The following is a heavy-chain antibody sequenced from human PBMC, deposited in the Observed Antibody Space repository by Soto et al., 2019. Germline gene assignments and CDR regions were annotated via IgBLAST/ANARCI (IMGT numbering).Heavy chain of an antibody. CDR3: ARVGHSGRCFEY. Sequence: QVQLVQSGAEVKKPGASVNVSCKTSGYPFISYGITWVRQAPGRGLEWMGWISGDKGNTNYAQKFQGRVTMTTDTSTRSAHMELRSLKSDDTAVYYCARVGHSGRCFEYWGQGTLVTVSS. J-gene: IGHJ4*02. CDR2: ISGDKGNT. V-gene: IGHV1-18*01. CDR1: GYPFISYG. D-gene: IGHD1-26*01.